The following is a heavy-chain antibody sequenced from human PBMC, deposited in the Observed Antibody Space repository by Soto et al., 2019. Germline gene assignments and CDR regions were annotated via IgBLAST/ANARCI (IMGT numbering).Heavy chain of an antibody. CDR3: GRDLVSVEQWLAGWYFDL. J-gene: IGHJ2*01. CDR1: GFTFSSYS. D-gene: IGHD6-19*01. CDR2: ISSSSSHI. Sequence: EVQLVESGGGLVKPGGSLRLSCAASGFTFSSYSMNWVRQAPGKGLEWVSSISSSSSHIYYADSVKGRFTISRDNAKNSLYLQMNSLRAADTAVYYCGRDLVSVEQWLAGWYFDLWGRGTRVTVSS. V-gene: IGHV3-21*06.